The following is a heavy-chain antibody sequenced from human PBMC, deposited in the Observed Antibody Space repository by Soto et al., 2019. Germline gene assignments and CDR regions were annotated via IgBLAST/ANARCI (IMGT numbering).Heavy chain of an antibody. J-gene: IGHJ5*02. V-gene: IGHV4-30-4*01. CDR2: IYYSGST. CDR1: GGSISSGDYY. D-gene: IGHD6-6*01. CDR3: ARAPNPEYSSSSGWFDP. Sequence: QVQLQESGPGLVKPSQTLSLTCTVSGGSISSGDYYWSWIRQPPGKGLEWLGYIYYSGSTYYNPSLKSRVTISVDTSKNQFSLKLSSVTAADTAVYYCARAPNPEYSSSSGWFDPWGQGTLVTVSS.